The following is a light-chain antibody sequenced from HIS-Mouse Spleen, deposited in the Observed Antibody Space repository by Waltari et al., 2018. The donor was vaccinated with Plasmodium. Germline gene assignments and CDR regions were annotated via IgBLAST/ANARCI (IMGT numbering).Light chain of an antibody. V-gene: IGKV4-1*01. CDR2: WAS. CDR3: QQYYSTPYT. Sequence: DIVMTQSPASLAVSLGERDTINCKSSQSVLYSSNNKNYLAWYQQKPGQPPKLLIYWASTRESGVPDRFSGSGSGTDFTLTISSLQAEDVAVYYCQQYYSTPYTFGQGTKLEIK. J-gene: IGKJ2*01. CDR1: QSVLYSSNNKNY.